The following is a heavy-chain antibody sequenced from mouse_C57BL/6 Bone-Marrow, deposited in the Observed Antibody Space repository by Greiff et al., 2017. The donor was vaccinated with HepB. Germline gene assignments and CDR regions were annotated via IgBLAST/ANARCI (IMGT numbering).Heavy chain of an antibody. J-gene: IGHJ3*01. CDR1: GFSLSTSNMG. CDR2: IWWNDDK. CDR3: AQRIHVGSSFPY. D-gene: IGHD1-3*01. Sequence: QVTLKESGPGILQPSQTLSRTFSFSGFSLSTSNMGIGWIRQPSGKGLEWLAHIWWNDDKYYNPSRKSRLTISKDTSNNQVFLKITSVDTADSATYYCAQRIHVGSSFPYWGQGTLVTVSA. V-gene: IGHV8-5*01.